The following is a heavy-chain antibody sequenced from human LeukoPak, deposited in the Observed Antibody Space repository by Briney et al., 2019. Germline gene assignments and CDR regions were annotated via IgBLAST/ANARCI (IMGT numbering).Heavy chain of an antibody. CDR3: ARGVLGESGYPDY. CDR2: ISYDGSNK. D-gene: IGHD3-3*01. J-gene: IGHJ4*02. V-gene: IGHV3-30*04. Sequence: GGSLRLSCAASGFTFSSYAMHWVRQAPGKGLEWVAVISYDGSNKYYADSVKGRFTISRDNSKNTLYLQMNSLRAEDTAVYYCARGVLGESGYPDYWGQGTLVTVSS. CDR1: GFTFSSYA.